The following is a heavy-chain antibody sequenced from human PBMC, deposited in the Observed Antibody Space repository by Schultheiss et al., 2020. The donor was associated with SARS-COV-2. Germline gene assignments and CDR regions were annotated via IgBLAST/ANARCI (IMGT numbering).Heavy chain of an antibody. CDR3: AKDPNVVGGAFDI. CDR1: GFTFSSYA. V-gene: IGHV3-48*03. Sequence: GGSLRLSCAASGFTFSSYAMHWVRQAPGKGLEWVSYISGSGSTIYYADSVKGRFTISRDNAKNSLYLQMNSLRAEDTAVYYCAKDPNVVGGAFDIWGQGTMVTVSS. J-gene: IGHJ3*02. D-gene: IGHD2-15*01. CDR2: ISGSGSTI.